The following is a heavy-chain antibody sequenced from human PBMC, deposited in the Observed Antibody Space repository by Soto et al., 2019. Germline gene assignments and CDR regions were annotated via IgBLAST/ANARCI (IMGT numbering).Heavy chain of an antibody. CDR1: GGTFSSYA. CDR3: ARDRNYDSSGYYYVILRGYYYGMDV. Sequence: QVQLVQSGAEVKKPGSSVKVSCKASGGTFSSYAISWVRQAPGQGLEWMGGIIPIFGTANYAQKFQGRVTIPEYESTSTADMNLSSLRPEDTAEYYCARDRNYDSSGYYYVILRGYYYGMDVWGQGTTVTASS. CDR2: IIPIFGTA. V-gene: IGHV1-69*12. D-gene: IGHD3-22*01. J-gene: IGHJ6*02.